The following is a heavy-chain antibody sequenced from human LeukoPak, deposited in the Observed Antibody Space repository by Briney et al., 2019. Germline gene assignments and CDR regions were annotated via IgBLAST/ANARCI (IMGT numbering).Heavy chain of an antibody. Sequence: GGSLRLSCAASGFTFSNAWMSWVRQAPGKGLEWVGRIKSKTDGGTTDYAAPVKGRFTISRDDSKNTLYLQMNSLKTEDTAVYYCTTDRPSGGYYDSSGYSCWGQGTLVTVSS. D-gene: IGHD3-22*01. CDR2: IKSKTDGGTT. CDR3: TTDRPSGGYYDSSGYSC. CDR1: GFTFSNAW. V-gene: IGHV3-15*01. J-gene: IGHJ4*02.